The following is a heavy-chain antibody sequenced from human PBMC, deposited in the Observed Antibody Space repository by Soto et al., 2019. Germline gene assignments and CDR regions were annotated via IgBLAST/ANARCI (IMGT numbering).Heavy chain of an antibody. CDR1: GGSFSGYY. V-gene: IGHV4-34*01. Sequence: QVQLQQWGAGLLKPSETLSLTCAVYGGSFSGYYWSWIRQPPGKGLEWIGEINHSGSTNYNPSLNGLVTISVDTSKNQFSLKLSSVTAADTAVYYCARGRSYGVDYWGQGTLVTVSS. CDR3: ARGRSYGVDY. CDR2: INHSGST. D-gene: IGHD5-18*01. J-gene: IGHJ4*02.